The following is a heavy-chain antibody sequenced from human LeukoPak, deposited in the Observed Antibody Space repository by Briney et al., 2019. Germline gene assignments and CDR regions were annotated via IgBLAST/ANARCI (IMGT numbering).Heavy chain of an antibody. J-gene: IGHJ4*02. Sequence: GGSLRLSCAASGFTFSSYSMNWVRQAPGKGLEWVSSISSSSSYIYYADSVKGRFTISRDNAKSSLYLQMNSLRAEDTAVYYCARTTYSSGWYYYWGQGTLVTVSS. CDR1: GFTFSSYS. V-gene: IGHV3-21*01. D-gene: IGHD6-19*01. CDR3: ARTTYSSGWYYY. CDR2: ISSSSSYI.